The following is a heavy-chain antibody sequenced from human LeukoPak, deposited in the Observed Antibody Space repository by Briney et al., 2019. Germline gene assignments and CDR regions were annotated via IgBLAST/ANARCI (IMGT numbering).Heavy chain of an antibody. CDR2: INHSGST. J-gene: IGHJ4*02. D-gene: IGHD3-22*01. Sequence: SETLSLTCAVYGGSFSGYYWSWIRQPPGKGLEWIGEINHSGSTNYNPSLKSRVTISVDTSKNQFSLKLSSVTAADTAVYYCARKYYYDSSGYHFDYWGQGTLVTVSS. V-gene: IGHV4-34*01. CDR3: ARKYYYDSSGYHFDY. CDR1: GGSFSGYY.